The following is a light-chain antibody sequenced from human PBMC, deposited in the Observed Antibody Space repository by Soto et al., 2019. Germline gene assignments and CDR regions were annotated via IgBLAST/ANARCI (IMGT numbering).Light chain of an antibody. J-gene: IGKJ4*01. V-gene: IGKV3-15*01. CDR1: QSVSSN. Sequence: EILMTQSPATLSVSPGERATLSCRASQSVSSNLAWYQQKPGQAPRLLIYGASTRATGIPARFSGSGSGTEFTLTMRSLQSEDFAVFYCQQYNNWPPLTFGGETKVEIK. CDR2: GAS. CDR3: QQYNNWPPLT.